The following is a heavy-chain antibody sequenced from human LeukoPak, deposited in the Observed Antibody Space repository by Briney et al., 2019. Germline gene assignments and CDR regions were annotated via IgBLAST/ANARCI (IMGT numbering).Heavy chain of an antibody. V-gene: IGHV3-66*01. CDR2: IYRGDST. D-gene: IGHD3-3*01. CDR1: GLSISRYG. Sequence: PGGSLRLSCSVSGLSISRYGMSWVRQAPGKGLEWVSVIYRGDSTHYGDSVKGRFTVSRDNSKNTLYLQMNSLRAEDTAVYYCARIKEVIPIFGSKRGSWYFDLWGRGTLVTVSS. CDR3: ARIKEVIPIFGSKRGSWYFDL. J-gene: IGHJ2*01.